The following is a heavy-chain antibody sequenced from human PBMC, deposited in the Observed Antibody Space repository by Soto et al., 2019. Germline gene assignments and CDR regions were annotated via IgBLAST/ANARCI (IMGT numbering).Heavy chain of an antibody. Sequence: PSETLSLTCAVYGGSFSGYYWSWIRQPPGKGLEWIGEINHSGSTNYNPSLKSRVTISVDTSKNQFSLKLSSVTAADTAVYYCASDYSGKDYWGQGTLVTVSS. CDR1: GGSFSGYY. CDR2: INHSGST. CDR3: ASDYSGKDY. D-gene: IGHD4-17*01. V-gene: IGHV4-34*01. J-gene: IGHJ4*02.